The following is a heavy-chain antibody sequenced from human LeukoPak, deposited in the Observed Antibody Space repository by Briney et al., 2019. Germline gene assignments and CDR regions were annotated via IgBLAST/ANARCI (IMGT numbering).Heavy chain of an antibody. CDR3: ARDVMGYSYELDY. J-gene: IGHJ4*02. D-gene: IGHD5-18*01. V-gene: IGHV3-30-3*01. Sequence: GRSLRLSCAASGFTFSNYDMHWVRQVPGKGLEWVAVILYDGGNKYYADSVKGRFTISRDNSKNTLHLQMNSLRVEDTAFYSCARDVMGYSYELDYWGQGTLVTVSS. CDR1: GFTFSNYD. CDR2: ILYDGGNK.